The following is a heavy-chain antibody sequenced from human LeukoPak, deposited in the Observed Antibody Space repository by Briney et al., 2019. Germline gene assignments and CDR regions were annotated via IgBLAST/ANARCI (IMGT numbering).Heavy chain of an antibody. V-gene: IGHV4-39*01. Sequence: PSETLSLTCTVSGXSISISSDYWAWIRQPPGKGLEWIGSMYYTGGTYYNPSLKSRVTISIDTSKNQFSLKLNSVTAADTAVYYRARLVRYCSTNSCYPFDFWGQGTLVTVSS. CDR3: ARLVRYCSTNSCYPFDF. CDR1: GXSISISSDY. J-gene: IGHJ4*02. D-gene: IGHD2-2*01. CDR2: MYYTGGT.